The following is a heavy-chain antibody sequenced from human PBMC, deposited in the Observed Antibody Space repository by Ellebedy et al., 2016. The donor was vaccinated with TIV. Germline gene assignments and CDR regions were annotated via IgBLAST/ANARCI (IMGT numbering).Heavy chain of an antibody. J-gene: IGHJ4*02. D-gene: IGHD2-2*01. Sequence: PGGSLRLSCAASEFTFSSYAMTWVRQAPGKGLEWVSAISGIGVTYYANSVKGRFTISRDNSRNTVYLQMTSLSAEDTAVYYCARGSAAPDYWGQGTLVTVSS. CDR2: ISGIGVT. CDR3: ARGSAAPDY. CDR1: EFTFSSYA. V-gene: IGHV3-23*01.